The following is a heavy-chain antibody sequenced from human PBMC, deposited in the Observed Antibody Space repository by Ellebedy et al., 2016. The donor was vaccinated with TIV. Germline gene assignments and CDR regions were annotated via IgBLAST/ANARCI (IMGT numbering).Heavy chain of an antibody. CDR1: GFTFSSYA. D-gene: IGHD2-2*01. Sequence: GGSLRLXCAASGFTFSSYAMHWVRQAPGKGLEWVAVISYDGSNKYYADSVKGRFTISRDNSKNTLYLQMNSLRAEDTAVYYCAKGGGYCSSTSCPLDYYYMDVWGKGTTVTVSS. CDR3: AKGGGYCSSTSCPLDYYYMDV. J-gene: IGHJ6*03. CDR2: ISYDGSNK. V-gene: IGHV3-30-3*01.